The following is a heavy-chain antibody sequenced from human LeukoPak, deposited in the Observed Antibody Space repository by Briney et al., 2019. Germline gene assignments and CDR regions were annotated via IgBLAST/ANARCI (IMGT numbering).Heavy chain of an antibody. V-gene: IGHV1-18*01. CDR2: ISAYNGNT. Sequence: ASVKVSCKASGYTFTSYGISWVRQAPGQGLEWMGWISAYNGNTNYAQKLQGRVTMTTDTSTSTAYMELRSLRSDDTAVYYCARLEQQLVRRIYYMDVWGKGTTVTISS. D-gene: IGHD6-13*01. CDR1: GYTFTSYG. CDR3: ARLEQQLVRRIYYMDV. J-gene: IGHJ6*03.